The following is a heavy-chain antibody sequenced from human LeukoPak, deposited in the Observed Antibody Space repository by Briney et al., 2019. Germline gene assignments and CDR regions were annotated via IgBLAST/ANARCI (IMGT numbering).Heavy chain of an antibody. CDR3: AKDGTTVTTLNYFDY. J-gene: IGHJ4*02. D-gene: IGHD4-17*01. CDR2: RWYDGSNK. CDR1: GFTFSRYG. V-gene: IGHV3-33*06. Sequence: GGALRVCCAAFGFTFSRYGMPWVRQAPGKGLEWVAIRWYDGSNKYYADCVKGRFTISRDNSKNTLYLQMNSLRAEDTAVYYCAKDGTTVTTLNYFDYWGQGSLVTVSS.